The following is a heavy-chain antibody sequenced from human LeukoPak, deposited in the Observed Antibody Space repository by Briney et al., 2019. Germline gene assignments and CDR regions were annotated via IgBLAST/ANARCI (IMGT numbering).Heavy chain of an antibody. Sequence: GGSLRLSCVGSGFTFSSYPMNWVRQAPGKGLEWVSLITGNGGTTHYADSVKGRFTISRDNSKNTLYLQMNSLRAEDTAVYYCAIDYDSSGSYFDYWGQGTLSPSPQ. J-gene: IGHJ4*02. V-gene: IGHV3-23*01. CDR1: GFTFSSYP. D-gene: IGHD3-22*01. CDR2: ITGNGGTT. CDR3: AIDYDSSGSYFDY.